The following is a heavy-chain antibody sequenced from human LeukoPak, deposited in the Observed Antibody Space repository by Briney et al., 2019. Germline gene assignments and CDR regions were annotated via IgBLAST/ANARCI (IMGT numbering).Heavy chain of an antibody. Sequence: GGSPRLSCAASGFTFSSYSMNWVRQAPGKGLEWVSSISSSSSYIYYADSVKGRFTISRDNAKNSLYLQMNSLRAEDTAVYYCASLGRYSSGWYDYWGQGTLVTVSS. CDR2: ISSSSSYI. V-gene: IGHV3-21*01. CDR3: ASLGRYSSGWYDY. CDR1: GFTFSSYS. J-gene: IGHJ4*02. D-gene: IGHD6-19*01.